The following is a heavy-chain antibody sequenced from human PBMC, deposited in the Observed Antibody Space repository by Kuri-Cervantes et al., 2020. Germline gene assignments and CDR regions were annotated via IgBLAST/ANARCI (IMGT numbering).Heavy chain of an antibody. V-gene: IGHV4-30-4*08. CDR3: AGVRKVVPAGSWYYYYGMDV. CDR1: GGSFSGYY. D-gene: IGHD2-2*01. Sequence: SETLSLTCAVYGGSFSGYYWSWIRQPPGKGLEWIGYIYYSGSTYYNPSLKSRVTISVDTSKNQFSLKLSSVTAADTAVYYCAGVRKVVPAGSWYYYYGMDVWGQGTTVTVSS. J-gene: IGHJ6*02. CDR2: IYYSGST.